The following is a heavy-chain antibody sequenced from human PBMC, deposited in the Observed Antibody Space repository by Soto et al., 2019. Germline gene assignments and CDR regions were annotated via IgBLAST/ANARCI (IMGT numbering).Heavy chain of an antibody. CDR1: GYSFTGYY. J-gene: IGHJ6*02. V-gene: IGHV1-2*02. Sequence: ASVKVSCKASGYSFTGYYMQWVRQAPGQGLEWMGWINPNSGGTNFAPKFQGRVTMTRDTSISTAYMELSRLTSDDTAVYYCARDRRDNGYDSYYYYGMDVWGQGTTVTVSS. CDR3: ARDRRDNGYDSYYYYGMDV. D-gene: IGHD5-12*01. CDR2: INPNSGGT.